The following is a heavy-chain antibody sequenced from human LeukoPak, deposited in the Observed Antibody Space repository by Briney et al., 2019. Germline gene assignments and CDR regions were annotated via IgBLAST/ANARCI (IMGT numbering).Heavy chain of an antibody. CDR2: ISGSGGAA. CDR3: AKDGTGCVNDRYSDY. J-gene: IGHJ4*02. Sequence: GGSLRLSCAASGFTFSNYAMSWVRQAPGKGLEWVSTISGSGGAAFYADSVKGRFTISRDNSKKTLYLQMNSLSAEDTAVYYCAKDGTGCVNDRYSDYWGQGTLVTVSS. V-gene: IGHV3-23*01. D-gene: IGHD2-21*02. CDR1: GFTFSNYA.